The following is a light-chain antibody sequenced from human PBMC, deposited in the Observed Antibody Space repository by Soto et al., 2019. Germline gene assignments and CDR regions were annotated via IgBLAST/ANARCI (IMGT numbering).Light chain of an antibody. V-gene: IGLV2-23*01. J-gene: IGLJ3*02. CDR2: EGS. Sequence: QSVLTRPASVSGSPGQSITISCTGTSSDVGSYNLVSWYQQHPGKAPKLMIYEGSKRPSGVSNRFSGSKSGNTASLTISGLQAEDEADYYCCSYAGSRWVFGGGTKLTVL. CDR1: SSDVGSYNL. CDR3: CSYAGSRWV.